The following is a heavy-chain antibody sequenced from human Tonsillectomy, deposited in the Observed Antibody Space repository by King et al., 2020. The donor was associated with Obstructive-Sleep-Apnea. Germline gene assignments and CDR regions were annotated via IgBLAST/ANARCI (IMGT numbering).Heavy chain of an antibody. CDR1: GYSISSGYY. CDR3: AIAVTTDAFDI. V-gene: IGHV4-38-2*02. J-gene: IGHJ3*02. D-gene: IGHD4-17*01. CDR2: IYHSGST. Sequence: VQLQESGPGLVKPSETLSLTCTVSGYSISSGYYWGWIRQPPGKGLEWIGSIYHSGSTYYNPSLKSRVTISVDTSKNQFSLKLSSVTAADTAVYYCAIAVTTDAFDIWGQGTMVTVSS.